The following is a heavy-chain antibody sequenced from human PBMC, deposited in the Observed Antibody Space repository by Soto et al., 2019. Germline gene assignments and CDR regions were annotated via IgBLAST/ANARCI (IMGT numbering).Heavy chain of an antibody. CDR1: GFTFSTYD. D-gene: IGHD1-26*01. J-gene: IGHJ4*02. CDR2: ISPNGDDT. V-gene: IGHV3-64*01. CDR3: ARENSGSFSTTAFDY. Sequence: GGSLRLSCAASGFTFSTYDIHWVRQAPGKGLEYVSGISPNGDDTYYANSVKGRFSISRDNSKNTLYLQMGSLRADDMAVYYCARENSGSFSTTAFDYWGQGT.